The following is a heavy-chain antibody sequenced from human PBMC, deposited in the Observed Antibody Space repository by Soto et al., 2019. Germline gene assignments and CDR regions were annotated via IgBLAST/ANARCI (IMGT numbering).Heavy chain of an antibody. V-gene: IGHV1-69*06. D-gene: IGHD3-10*01. CDR2: IIPIFGTA. Sequence: QVQLVQSGAEVKKPGSSVKVSCKASGGTFSSYAISWVRQAPGQGLEWMGGIIPIFGTANYAQKFQGRVTITADKSTSTADMELSSLRSEDTAVYYCAREVNGFGHYYYYGTDVWGQGTTVTVSS. CDR3: AREVNGFGHYYYYGTDV. J-gene: IGHJ6*02. CDR1: GGTFSSYA.